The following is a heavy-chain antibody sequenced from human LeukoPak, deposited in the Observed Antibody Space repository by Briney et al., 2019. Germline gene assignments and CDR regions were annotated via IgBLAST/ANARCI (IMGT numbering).Heavy chain of an antibody. CDR1: SYSISSGFY. CDR2: IYTSEST. J-gene: IGHJ4*02. CDR3: ARGLWFGDENPPYFDY. Sequence: SETLSLTCSVSSYSISSGFYWSWIRQPAGKGLEWIGRIYTSESTNYNPSLKSRVTISVDTSRNQFSLKLSSVTAADTAVYYCARGLWFGDENPPYFDYWGQGILVTVSS. D-gene: IGHD3-10*01. V-gene: IGHV4-61*02.